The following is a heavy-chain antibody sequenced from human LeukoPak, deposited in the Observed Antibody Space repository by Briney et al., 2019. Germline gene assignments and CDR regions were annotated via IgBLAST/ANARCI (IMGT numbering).Heavy chain of an antibody. Sequence: GGSLRLSCAASGFTFSSYGMHWVRQAPGKGLEWVAVISYDGSNKYYADSVKGRFTISRDNSKNTLYLQMNSLRAEDTAVYYCAKIHATDDYWGQGTLVTVSS. J-gene: IGHJ4*02. CDR3: AKIHATDDY. CDR2: ISYDGSNK. D-gene: IGHD2-15*01. V-gene: IGHV3-30*18. CDR1: GFTFSSYG.